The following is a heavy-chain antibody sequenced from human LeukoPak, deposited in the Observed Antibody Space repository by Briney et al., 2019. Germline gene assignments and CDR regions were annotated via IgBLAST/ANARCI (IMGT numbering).Heavy chain of an antibody. CDR1: GFTFSDHY. CDR2: TRNKANSYTT. D-gene: IGHD3-22*01. CDR3: AKRYYDSSGYFRYFDL. V-gene: IGHV3-72*01. Sequence: GGSLRLSCAASGFTFSDHYMDWVRQAPGKGLEWVGRTRNKANSYTTEYAASVKGRFTISRDDSKNSLYLQMNSLKTEDTAVYYCAKRYYDSSGYFRYFDLRGRGTLVTVSS. J-gene: IGHJ2*01.